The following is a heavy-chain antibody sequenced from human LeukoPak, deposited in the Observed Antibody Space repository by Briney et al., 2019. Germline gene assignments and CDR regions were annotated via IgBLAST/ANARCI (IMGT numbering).Heavy chain of an antibody. V-gene: IGHV1-2*02. J-gene: IGHJ6*02. CDR2: INPNSGGT. CDR3: ARDGASIDDQYYGLDV. Sequence: ASVKVSCKASGYTFIVYYMHWVRQAPGQGLEWMGWINPNSGGTNYTQKFQGRVTMTRDTSISTVYMELSRLRSDDTAVYYCARDGASIDDQYYGLDVWGQGTTVTVSS. D-gene: IGHD1-1*01. CDR1: GYTFIVYY.